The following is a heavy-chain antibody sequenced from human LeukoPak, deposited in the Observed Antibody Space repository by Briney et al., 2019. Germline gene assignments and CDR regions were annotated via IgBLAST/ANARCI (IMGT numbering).Heavy chain of an antibody. CDR2: ISSSSSYI. D-gene: IGHD6-19*01. CDR1: GFTFSSYS. J-gene: IGHJ4*02. CDR3: ARGGQEKYSSGWYPDDY. Sequence: PGGSLRLSCAASGFTFSSYSMNWVRQAPGKGLEWVSSISSSSSYIYYADSVKGRFTISRDNAKNSLYLQMNSLRAEDTAVYYCARGGQEKYSSGWYPDDYWGQGTLVTVSS. V-gene: IGHV3-21*01.